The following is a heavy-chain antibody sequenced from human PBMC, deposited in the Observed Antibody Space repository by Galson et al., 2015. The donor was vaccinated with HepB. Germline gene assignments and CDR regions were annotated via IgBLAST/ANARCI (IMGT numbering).Heavy chain of an antibody. D-gene: IGHD4-17*01. CDR1: GFIFSNYH. J-gene: IGHJ4*02. Sequence: SLRLSCAASGFIFSNYHMNWVRQAPGKGLQWISYISGSSGTIYYAASVEGRFTISRDNAKNSLFLQMNRLRAEDTAIYYCARGQASPDEWPLRPHHFWGRRTLVTVSS. CDR2: ISGSSGTI. V-gene: IGHV3-48*01. CDR3: ARGQASPDEWPLRPHHF.